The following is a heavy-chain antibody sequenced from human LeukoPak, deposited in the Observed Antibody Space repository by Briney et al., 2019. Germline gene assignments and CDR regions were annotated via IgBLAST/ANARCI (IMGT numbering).Heavy chain of an antibody. CDR3: VKSSSWLSERYYLDY. J-gene: IGHJ4*02. D-gene: IGHD3-22*01. V-gene: IGHV3-7*01. CDR1: GFTFSSYW. CDR2: IKQDGSEK. Sequence: PGGSLRLSCAASGFTFSSYWMSWVSQAPGKGLEWVANIKQDGSEKYYADSVKGRFTISRDNSENTLYLQMNSLKVEDTAVYYCVKSSSWLSERYYLDYWGQGTLVTVAS.